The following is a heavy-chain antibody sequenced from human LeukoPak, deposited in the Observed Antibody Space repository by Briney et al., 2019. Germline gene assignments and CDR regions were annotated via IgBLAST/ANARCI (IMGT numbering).Heavy chain of an antibody. CDR2: IRYDGSNK. V-gene: IGHV3-30*02. Sequence: PGGSMRPACAASGFTLSSYGMHWVRQAQGKGLEWVAFIRYDGSNKYYANSVKGRFTISRDNSRNTLYLQMNSLRAEETALYYCAKESPPVGCYDYSGYPGAFDIWGQGTIVSVPT. D-gene: IGHD5-12*01. CDR1: GFTLSSYG. CDR3: AKESPPVGCYDYSGYPGAFDI. J-gene: IGHJ3*02.